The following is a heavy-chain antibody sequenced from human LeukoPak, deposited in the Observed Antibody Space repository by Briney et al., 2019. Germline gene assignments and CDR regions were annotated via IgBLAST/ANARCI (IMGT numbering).Heavy chain of an antibody. Sequence: GASVKVSCKASGDTFTSYGISWVPQAPGQGLEWMGWISAYNGNTNYAQKLQGRVTMTTDTSTSTAYMELRSLRSDDTSVYYCARETGYSSGWYYDYWGQGTLVTVSS. CDR3: ARETGYSSGWYYDY. CDR2: ISAYNGNT. V-gene: IGHV1-18*01. J-gene: IGHJ4*02. D-gene: IGHD6-19*01. CDR1: GDTFTSYG.